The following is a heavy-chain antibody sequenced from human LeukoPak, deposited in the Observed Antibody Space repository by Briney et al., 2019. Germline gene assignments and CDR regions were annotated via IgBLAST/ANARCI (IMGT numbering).Heavy chain of an antibody. CDR1: GFTFSSYA. D-gene: IGHD5-12*01. J-gene: IGHJ6*02. CDR3: ARDYDGYDSLSYYYGMDV. Sequence: PGRSLRLSCAASGFTFSSYAMHWVRQAPGKGLEWVAIISYDGSNKYYADSVKGRFTISRDNSKNTLYLQMNSLRAEDTAVYYCARDYDGYDSLSYYYGMDVWGQGTTVTVSS. V-gene: IGHV3-30-3*01. CDR2: ISYDGSNK.